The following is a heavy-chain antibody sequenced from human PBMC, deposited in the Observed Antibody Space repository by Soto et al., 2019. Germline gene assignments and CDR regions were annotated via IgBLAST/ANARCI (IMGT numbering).Heavy chain of an antibody. Sequence: QVQLVQSGAEVKKPGSSVKVSCKASGGTFSSHAISWVRQAPGQRLEWMGGIVPMFGTPKYAQKFQGRLTISADESTTAAFMELSRLRSEDTAVYYCAREPVGVGVPTTMRTFDYWGQGTLVTVSS. V-gene: IGHV1-69*01. D-gene: IGHD2-2*01. CDR1: GGTFSSHA. J-gene: IGHJ4*02. CDR3: AREPVGVGVPTTMRTFDY. CDR2: IVPMFGTP.